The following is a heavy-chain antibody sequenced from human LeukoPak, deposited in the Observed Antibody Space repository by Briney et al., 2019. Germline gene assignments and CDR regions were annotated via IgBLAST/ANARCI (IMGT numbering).Heavy chain of an antibody. CDR3: ARRVAAAGSAIDY. D-gene: IGHD6-13*01. CDR1: GGSISSYY. Sequence: PSETLSLTCTVSGGSISSYYWSWIRQPPGKGLEWIGYIYYSGSTNYNPSLKSRVTISVDTSKNQFSLKLSSVTAADTAVYYCARRVAAAGSAIDYWGQGTLVTVSS. V-gene: IGHV4-59*01. J-gene: IGHJ4*02. CDR2: IYYSGST.